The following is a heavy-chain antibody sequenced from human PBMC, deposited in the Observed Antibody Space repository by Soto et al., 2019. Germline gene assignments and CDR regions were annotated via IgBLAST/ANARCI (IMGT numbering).Heavy chain of an antibody. V-gene: IGHV4-31*03. Sequence: PSETLSLTCTVSGGSISSGGYYWSWIRQHPGKGLEWIGYIYYSGSTYYNPSLKSRVTISVDTSKNQFSLKLSSVTAADTAVYYCARFWRGPAAIYYYYGMDVWGQGTTVTVS. CDR2: IYYSGST. CDR3: ARFWRGPAAIYYYYGMDV. J-gene: IGHJ6*02. CDR1: GGSISSGGYY. D-gene: IGHD2-2*01.